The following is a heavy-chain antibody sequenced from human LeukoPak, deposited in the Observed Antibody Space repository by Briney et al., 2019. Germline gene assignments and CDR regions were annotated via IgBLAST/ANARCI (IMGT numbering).Heavy chain of an antibody. CDR2: ISSNGGST. V-gene: IGHV3-64*01. CDR1: GYTFSSYA. CDR3: ARLLVYNSGGEAFDH. Sequence: SCKASGYTFSSYAMHWVRQAPGKGLEYVSAISSNGGSTYYANSVKGRFTISRDNAKNSLYLQMNSLRAEDTAVYYCARLLVYNSGGEAFDHWGQGTLVTVSS. D-gene: IGHD1-20*01. J-gene: IGHJ4*02.